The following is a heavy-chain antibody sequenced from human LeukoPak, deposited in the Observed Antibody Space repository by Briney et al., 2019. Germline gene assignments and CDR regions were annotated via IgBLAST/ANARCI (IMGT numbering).Heavy chain of an antibody. V-gene: IGHV4-39*07. CDR2: ISYSGTT. CDR3: ARDFSSSSTVYYYYYMDV. J-gene: IGHJ6*03. D-gene: IGHD6-6*01. CDR1: GGSISSRPYY. Sequence: PSETLSLTCTVSGGSISSRPYYWGWVRRPPGKGLEWIGTISYSGTTYYSPSLKSRVTISLDTSKNQFSLKLSSVTAADTAIYYCARDFSSSSTVYYYYYMDVWGKGTTVTVSS.